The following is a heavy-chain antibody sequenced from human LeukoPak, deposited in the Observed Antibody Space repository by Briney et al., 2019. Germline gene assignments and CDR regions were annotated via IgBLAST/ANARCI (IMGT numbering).Heavy chain of an antibody. CDR1: GFTFSTYG. CDR3: ARDRGFLDY. V-gene: IGHV3-33*01. Sequence: GGSLRLSCAASGFTFSTYGMHWVRQAPGKGLEWVAVIWYDGTNNYYADSVKGRVTISRDNSKNTLFLQLNSLRAEDTAVYYCARDRGFLDYWGQGTLVTVSS. J-gene: IGHJ4*02. CDR2: IWYDGTNN.